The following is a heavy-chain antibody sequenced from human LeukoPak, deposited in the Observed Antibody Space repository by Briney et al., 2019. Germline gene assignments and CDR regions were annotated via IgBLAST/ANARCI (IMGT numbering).Heavy chain of an antibody. CDR3: ANNCCGGDGRTLDY. CDR2: ISGSGGST. V-gene: IGHV3-23*01. D-gene: IGHD2-21*01. J-gene: IGHJ4*02. Sequence: GGSLRLSCAASGFTFSSYAMSWVRQAPGKGLEWVSAISGSGGSTYYADSVKGRFTISRDNSKNTLYLQMNSLRAEDTAVYYCANNCCGGDGRTLDYWGQGTLVTVSS. CDR1: GFTFSSYA.